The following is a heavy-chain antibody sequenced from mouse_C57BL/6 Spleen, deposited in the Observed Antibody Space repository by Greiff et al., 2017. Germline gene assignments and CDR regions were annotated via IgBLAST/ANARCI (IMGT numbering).Heavy chain of an antibody. Sequence: QVQLKQPGAELVKPGASVKMSCKASGYTFTSYWITWVKQRPGQGLEWIGDIYPGSGSTNYNEKFKSKATLTVDTSSSTAYMQLSSLTSEDSAVYYCARDNWASYYFDYWGQGTTLTVSS. CDR3: ARDNWASYYFDY. D-gene: IGHD4-1*01. CDR1: GYTFTSYW. J-gene: IGHJ2*01. CDR2: IYPGSGST. V-gene: IGHV1-55*01.